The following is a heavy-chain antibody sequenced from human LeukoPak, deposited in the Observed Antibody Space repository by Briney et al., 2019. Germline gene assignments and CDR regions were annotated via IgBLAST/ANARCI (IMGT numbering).Heavy chain of an antibody. CDR2: IRQDGSEK. V-gene: IGHV3-7*01. Sequence: SGGSLTLSCAASGFTFSRYWMIWVRQAPGKGLEWVANIRQDGSEKYYVDSVKGRFTISRDNAKNSLYLQMNSLRAEDTAVYYCARDGIVVVTAPTNDAFDIWGQGTVVTVSS. CDR1: GFTFSRYW. D-gene: IGHD2-21*02. CDR3: ARDGIVVVTAPTNDAFDI. J-gene: IGHJ3*02.